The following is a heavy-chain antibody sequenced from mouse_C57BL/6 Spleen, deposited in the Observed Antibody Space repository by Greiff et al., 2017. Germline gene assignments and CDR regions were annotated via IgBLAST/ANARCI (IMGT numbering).Heavy chain of an antibody. V-gene: IGHV1-55*01. CDR1: GYTFTSYW. CDR2: IYPGSGST. J-gene: IGHJ2*01. Sequence: QVQLQQPGAELVKPGASVKMSCKASGYTFTSYWITWVKQRPGQGLEWIGDIYPGSGSTNYNEKFKSKATPTVDTSSSTAYMQLSSLTSEDSAVYYCARWGGPRGGDYWGQGTTLTVSS. CDR3: ARWGGPRGGDY. D-gene: IGHD3-3*01.